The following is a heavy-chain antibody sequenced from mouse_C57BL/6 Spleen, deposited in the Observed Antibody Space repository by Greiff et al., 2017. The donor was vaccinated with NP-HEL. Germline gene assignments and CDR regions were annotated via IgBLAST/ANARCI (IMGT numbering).Heavy chain of an antibody. V-gene: IGHV1-64*01. CDR3: SLYYGYAMDY. J-gene: IGHJ4*01. D-gene: IGHD1-1*01. CDR1: GYTFTSYW. Sequence: QVQLQQPGAELVKPGASVKLSCKASGYTFTSYWMHWVKQRPGQGLEWIGMIHPNSGSTNYNEKFKSKATLTVDKSSSTAYMQLSSLASEDAAVYYCSLYYGYAMDYWGQGTSVTVSS. CDR2: IHPNSGST.